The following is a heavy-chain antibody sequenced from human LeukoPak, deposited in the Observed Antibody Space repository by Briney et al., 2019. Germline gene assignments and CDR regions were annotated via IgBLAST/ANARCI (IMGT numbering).Heavy chain of an antibody. J-gene: IGHJ4*02. V-gene: IGHV1-3*01. CDR1: GYTFTSYA. Sequence: ASVKVSCKASGYTFTSYAMHWVRQAPGQKLAWMGWINAGNGNTKYSQKFQGRVTITRDTSASTAYMELSSLRSEDTAVYYCARDRAYYYAEYYFDYWGQGTLVTVSS. CDR3: ARDRAYYYAEYYFDY. CDR2: INAGNGNT. D-gene: IGHD3-10*01.